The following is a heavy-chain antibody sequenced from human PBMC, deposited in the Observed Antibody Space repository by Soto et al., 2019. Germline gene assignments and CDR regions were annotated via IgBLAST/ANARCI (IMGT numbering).Heavy chain of an antibody. V-gene: IGHV4-59*02. CDR1: GGSVSTYY. D-gene: IGHD3-3*01. CDR3: ARDGVGPFDH. J-gene: IGHJ4*02. CDR2: TSYSGNT. Sequence: QVQLQESGPGLLKPSETLSLTCTISGGSVSTYYWSWIRQPPGKELEWIGLTSYSGNTNYNPSLKSRVAMAVDTSKNQFSLTLSSVTAADTAVYYCARDGVGPFDHWGQGTLDTVSS.